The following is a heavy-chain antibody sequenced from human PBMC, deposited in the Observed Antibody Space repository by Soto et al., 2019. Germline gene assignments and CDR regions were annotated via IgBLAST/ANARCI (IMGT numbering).Heavy chain of an antibody. D-gene: IGHD6-19*01. CDR3: AREIAVAGSVYYFDY. CDR2: IYPGDSDT. J-gene: IGHJ4*02. V-gene: IGHV5-51*01. Sequence: GESLKISCKGSGYSFTSYWIGWVRQMPGKGLEWMGIIYPGDSDTRYSPSFQGQVTISADKSICTAYLQWSSLKASDTAMYYCAREIAVAGSVYYFDYWGQGTLVTVSS. CDR1: GYSFTSYW.